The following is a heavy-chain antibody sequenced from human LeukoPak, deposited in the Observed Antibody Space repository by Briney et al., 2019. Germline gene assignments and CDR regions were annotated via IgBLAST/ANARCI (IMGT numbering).Heavy chain of an antibody. D-gene: IGHD5-18*01. CDR3: ARDHGYDY. CDR2: INEDGSEK. Sequence: GGSLRLSCAASGFRVTSYLMIWVRQAPGKGLEWVANINEDGSEKKYVDSVRGRFTISKDNAKNSVFLQMNSLTVDDTAVYYCARDHGYDYWGQGTLVTVSS. CDR1: GFRVTSYL. V-gene: IGHV3-7*05. J-gene: IGHJ4*02.